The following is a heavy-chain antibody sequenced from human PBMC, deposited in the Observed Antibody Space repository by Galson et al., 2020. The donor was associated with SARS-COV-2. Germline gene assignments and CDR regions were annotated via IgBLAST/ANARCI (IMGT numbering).Heavy chain of an antibody. D-gene: IGHD1-26*01. CDR1: GFTFSSYA. J-gene: IGHJ4*02. V-gene: IGHV3-30-3*01. CDR3: ARVYSGSYSGYFDY. CDR2: ISYDGSNK. Sequence: TGGSLRLSCAASGFTFSSYAMHWVRQAPGKGLEWVAVISYDGSNKYYADSVKGRFTISRDNSKNTLYLQINSLRAEDTAVYYCARVYSGSYSGYFDYWGQGTLVTVSS.